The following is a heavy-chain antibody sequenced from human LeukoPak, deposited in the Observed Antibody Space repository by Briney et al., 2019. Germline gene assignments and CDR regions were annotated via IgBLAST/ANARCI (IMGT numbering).Heavy chain of an antibody. CDR1: GYTLTELS. Sequence: EASVKVSCKVSGYTLTELSMHWVRQAPGKGLEWMGGFDPEDGETIYAQKFQGRVTMTEDTSTDTAYMELSSLRSEDTAVYYCATDLLRFLEWLLEYWGQGTLVTVSS. CDR3: ATDLLRFLEWLLEY. D-gene: IGHD3-3*01. V-gene: IGHV1-24*01. J-gene: IGHJ4*02. CDR2: FDPEDGET.